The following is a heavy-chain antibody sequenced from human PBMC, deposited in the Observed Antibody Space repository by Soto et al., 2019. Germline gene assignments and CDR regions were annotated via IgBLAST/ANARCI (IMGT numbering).Heavy chain of an antibody. D-gene: IGHD2-15*01. J-gene: IGHJ6*02. V-gene: IGHV4-31*03. CDR1: GGSLSSGCYY. CDR2: IYYSWST. CDR3: ARAVWGGVVAATIDYYYYGMDV. Sequence: PSETLSLTCTVSGGSLSSGCYYLSWIRHHPGKGLEWIGYIYYSWSTYYNPSLKSRVTISVDTSKNQFSLKLSSVTAADTAVYYCARAVWGGVVAATIDYYYYGMDVWGQGTTVNVSS.